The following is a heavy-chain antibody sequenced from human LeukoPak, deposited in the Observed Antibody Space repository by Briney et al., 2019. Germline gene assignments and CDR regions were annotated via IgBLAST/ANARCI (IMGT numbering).Heavy chain of an antibody. D-gene: IGHD2-15*01. Sequence: ASVKVSCKASGGTFSSYAISWVRQAPGQGLEWMGGIIPIFGTANYAQKFQGRVTITTDESTSTAYMELSSLRSEDTVVYYCARVGYCSGGSCYSGFDPWGQGTLVTVSS. V-gene: IGHV1-69*05. CDR2: IIPIFGTA. J-gene: IGHJ5*02. CDR3: ARVGYCSGGSCYSGFDP. CDR1: GGTFSSYA.